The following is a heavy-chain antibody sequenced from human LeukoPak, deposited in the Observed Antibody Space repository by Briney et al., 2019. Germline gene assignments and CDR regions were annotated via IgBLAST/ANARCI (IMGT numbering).Heavy chain of an antibody. V-gene: IGHV4-59*01. J-gene: IGHJ4*02. Sequence: SETLSLTCTVSGGSISSYYWSWIRQPPGKGLEWIGYIYYSGSTNYNPSLKSRVTISVDTSKNQSSLKLSSVTAADTAVYYCASSLGYSYELNGLGYWGQGTLVTVSS. CDR3: ASSLGYSYELNGLGY. D-gene: IGHD5-18*01. CDR2: IYYSGST. CDR1: GGSISSYY.